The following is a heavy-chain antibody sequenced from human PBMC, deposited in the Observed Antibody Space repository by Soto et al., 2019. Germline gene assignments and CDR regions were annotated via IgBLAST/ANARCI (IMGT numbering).Heavy chain of an antibody. Sequence: QVQLQESGPGLVKASQTLSLTCTVSGASVNSGDYYWSWVRQPPGRGLEWIGYIHYSETIYYNPSLKSRVQLLVETFKNQCSLEVSSVTAADTAVYYCARAHRYYDYPDIWGQGTTVTVSS. CDR3: ARAHRYYDYPDI. CDR1: GASVNSGDYY. J-gene: IGHJ3*02. CDR2: IHYSETI. V-gene: IGHV4-30-4*01. D-gene: IGHD3-22*01.